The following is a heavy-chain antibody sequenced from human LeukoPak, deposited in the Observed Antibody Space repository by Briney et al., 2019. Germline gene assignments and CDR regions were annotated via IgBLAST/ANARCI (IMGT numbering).Heavy chain of an antibody. CDR3: ARARGMTTVVSSPYDY. J-gene: IGHJ4*02. CDR1: GFTLSSYS. V-gene: IGHV3-48*01. Sequence: GGSLRLSCAASGFTLSSYSMNWVRQAPGKGLEWLSYISSSSTTIYYADSVKGRFTISRDNAKNSLSLQMNSLRAEDTAVYYCARARGMTTVVSSPYDYWGQETLVTVSS. D-gene: IGHD4-23*01. CDR2: ISSSSTTI.